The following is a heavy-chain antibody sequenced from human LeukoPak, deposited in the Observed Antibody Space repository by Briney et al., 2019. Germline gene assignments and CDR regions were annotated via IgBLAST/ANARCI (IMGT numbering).Heavy chain of an antibody. D-gene: IGHD3-3*01. CDR2: IIPILGIA. CDR3: ARDGDYDFWSGYSDYYYYMDV. Sequence: ASVKVSCKASGGTFSSYAISWVRQAPGQGLEWMGRIIPILGIANYAQKFQGRVTITADESTSTAYMELSSLRSEDTAVYYCARDGDYDFWSGYSDYYYYMDVWGKGTTVTVSS. V-gene: IGHV1-69*04. CDR1: GGTFSSYA. J-gene: IGHJ6*03.